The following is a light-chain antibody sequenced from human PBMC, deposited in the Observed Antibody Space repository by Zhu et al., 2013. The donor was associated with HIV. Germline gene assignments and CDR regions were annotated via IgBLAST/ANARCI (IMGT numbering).Light chain of an antibody. CDR1: QSIGDW. V-gene: IGKV1-5*01. Sequence: IQMTQSPSTLSASVGDRVTITCRASQSIGDWVAWYQQRPGKAPNLLIYDASSLKSGVPSRFSGSGSETEFTLTVSSLQAEDFATYYCQQFHRYPWTFGQGTKVEI. CDR2: DAS. J-gene: IGKJ1*01. CDR3: QQFHRYPWT.